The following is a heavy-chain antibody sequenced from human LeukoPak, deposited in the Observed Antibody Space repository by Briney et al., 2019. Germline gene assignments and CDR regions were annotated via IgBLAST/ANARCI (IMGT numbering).Heavy chain of an antibody. Sequence: VASVKVSCKASGGTFSSYAISWVRQAPGQGLEWMGGIIPIFGTANYAQKFQGRVTITADKSTSTAYMELSSLRSEDTAVYYCARVVDYYDSSGYYRNWFDPWGQGTLVTVSS. CDR2: IIPIFGTA. CDR1: GGTFSSYA. D-gene: IGHD3-22*01. J-gene: IGHJ5*02. CDR3: ARVVDYYDSSGYYRNWFDP. V-gene: IGHV1-69*06.